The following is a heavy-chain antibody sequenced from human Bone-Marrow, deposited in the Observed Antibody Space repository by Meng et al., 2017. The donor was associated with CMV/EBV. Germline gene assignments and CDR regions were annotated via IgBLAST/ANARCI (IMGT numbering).Heavy chain of an antibody. V-gene: IGHV3-48*04. CDR2: ISGSSSTI. CDR3: ARGSPTPDGGAFDI. CDR1: RFTFSSYS. Sequence: GGSLRLSCVASRFTFSSYSINWVRQAPGKGLEWVSYISGSSSTIYYADSVKGRFTISRDNAKNSLYLQMNSLRAGDTAVYYCARGSPTPDGGAFDIWGQGTMVTVSS. D-gene: IGHD3-16*01. J-gene: IGHJ3*02.